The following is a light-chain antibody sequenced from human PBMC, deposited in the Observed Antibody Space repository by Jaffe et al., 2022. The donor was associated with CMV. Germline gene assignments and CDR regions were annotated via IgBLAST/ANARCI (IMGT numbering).Light chain of an antibody. Sequence: DIQMTQSPSSLSASVGDRVTITCRATQDVGNYLAWLQHNPGKAPKSLIYAASSLQSGVPSRFSGSSSGTEFTLTISSLQPEDFATYYCQQYEKYPITFGQGTRLEIK. CDR3: QQYEKYPIT. J-gene: IGKJ5*01. V-gene: IGKV1-16*01. CDR1: QDVGNY. CDR2: AAS.